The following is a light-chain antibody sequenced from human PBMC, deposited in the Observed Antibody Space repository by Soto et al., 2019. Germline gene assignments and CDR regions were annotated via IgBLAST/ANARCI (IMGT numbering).Light chain of an antibody. J-gene: IGKJ4*01. V-gene: IGKV3D-15*01. Sequence: EIVMTQSPATLSVSPGERATLSCRASRSVSSNLAWYQQKPGQAPRLLISSASTRATGIPARFSGSGSGTELTLTISSLQSEDFAIYYCQQHNNWPLAFGGGTKADI. CDR2: SAS. CDR1: RSVSSN. CDR3: QQHNNWPLA.